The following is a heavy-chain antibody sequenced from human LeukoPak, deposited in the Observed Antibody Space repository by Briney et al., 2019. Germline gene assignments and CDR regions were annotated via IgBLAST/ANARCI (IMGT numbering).Heavy chain of an antibody. D-gene: IGHD2-15*01. CDR2: IRSKAYGGTT. Sequence: PGGSLRLSCTASGFTFDDYAVSWFRQAPGKGLEWVGFIRSKAYGGTTEYAASVKGRFTISRDDSKSIAYLQMNSLKTEDTAVYYCTRDFGDCSGGSCYSIGYWGQGTLVTVSS. CDR3: TRDFGDCSGGSCYSIGY. CDR1: GFTFDDYA. V-gene: IGHV3-49*03. J-gene: IGHJ4*02.